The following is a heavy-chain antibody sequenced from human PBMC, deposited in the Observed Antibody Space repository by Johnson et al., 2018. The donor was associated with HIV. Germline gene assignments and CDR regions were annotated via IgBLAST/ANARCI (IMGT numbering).Heavy chain of an antibody. V-gene: IGHV3-66*01. CDR1: GFTVSSNY. CDR3: TTDLASDAFDL. Sequence: VQLVESGGGLVQPGGSLRLSCAASGFTVSSNYMSWVRQAPGKGLEWVSVIYSGGSTYYAAPVKGRFTISRDDSKNTLYLQMNSLKTEDTAVYYCTTDLASDAFDLWGQGTMVTVSS. CDR2: IYSGGST. J-gene: IGHJ3*01.